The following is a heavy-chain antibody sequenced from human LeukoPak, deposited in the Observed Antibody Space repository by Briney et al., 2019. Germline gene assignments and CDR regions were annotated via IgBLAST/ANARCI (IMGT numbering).Heavy chain of an antibody. CDR3: ARDQHGDYEGGFDY. CDR2: IYYSGST. D-gene: IGHD4-17*01. CDR1: GGSVSSGSYY. Sequence: SETLSLTCTVSGGSVSSGSYYWSWIRQPPGKGLEWIGYIYYSGSTNYNPALKSRVTISVDTSKNQFSLKLSSVTAADTAVYYCARDQHGDYEGGFDYCGQGTLVTVSS. J-gene: IGHJ4*02. V-gene: IGHV4-61*01.